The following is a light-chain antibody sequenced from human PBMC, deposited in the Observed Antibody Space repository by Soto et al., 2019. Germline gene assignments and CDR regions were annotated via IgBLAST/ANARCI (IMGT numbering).Light chain of an antibody. V-gene: IGKV3-15*01. CDR3: QQYTNWPSWT. CDR1: QSVGSF. CDR2: GAS. Sequence: EKVMTQSPATLPMSPGERATLSCRASQSVGSFLAWYQQKPGQAPRLLIYGASTRATGIPARFSGSGSGTEFTLTISSLQSEDFAVYYCQQYTNWPSWTFGQGTKVE. J-gene: IGKJ1*01.